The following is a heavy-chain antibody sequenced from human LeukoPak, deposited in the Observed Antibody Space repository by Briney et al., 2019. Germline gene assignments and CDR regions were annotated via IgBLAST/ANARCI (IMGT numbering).Heavy chain of an antibody. J-gene: IGHJ4*02. CDR1: GFTFSSYA. CDR3: AKDLGWEHWGYFDY. V-gene: IGHV3-23*01. D-gene: IGHD1-26*01. Sequence: QPGGSLRLSCAAPGFTFSSYAMSWVRQAPGKGLEWVSAISGSGGSTYYADSVKGRFTISRDNSKNTLYLQMNSLRAEDTAVYYCAKDLGWEHWGYFDYWGQGTLVTVSS. CDR2: ISGSGGST.